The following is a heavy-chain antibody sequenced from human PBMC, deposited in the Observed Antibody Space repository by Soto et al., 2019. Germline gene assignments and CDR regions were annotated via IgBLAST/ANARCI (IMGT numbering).Heavy chain of an antibody. CDR3: GVLHSSGPRYGAFDI. CDR1: GYTFTRYG. V-gene: IGHV1-18*01. J-gene: IGHJ3*02. Sequence: QVQLVQSGAEVKKPGASVKVYCKPSGYTFTRYGISWVRQAPEQGLEWMEWISAYNGNPNYAQKLQGRVHMTPDTSTSIAYMELRSLRSDATAVDYCGVLHSSGPRYGAFDIWGQGTVVTFSS. CDR2: ISAYNGNP. D-gene: IGHD3-22*01.